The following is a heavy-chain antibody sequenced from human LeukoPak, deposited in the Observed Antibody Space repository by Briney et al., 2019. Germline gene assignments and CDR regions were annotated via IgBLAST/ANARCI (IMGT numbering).Heavy chain of an antibody. J-gene: IGHJ4*02. V-gene: IGHV1-2*02. D-gene: IGHD1-1*01. CDR1: GYTFTGYY. Sequence: ASVKVSCKASGYTFTGYYMHWVRQAPGQGLEWMGWINPYSGGTNYAQKFQGRVTMTRDTSISTAYMELSRLRSDDTAVYYCARAPNNWNDLIVAYRGQGTLVTVSS. CDR3: ARAPNNWNDLIVAY. CDR2: INPYSGGT.